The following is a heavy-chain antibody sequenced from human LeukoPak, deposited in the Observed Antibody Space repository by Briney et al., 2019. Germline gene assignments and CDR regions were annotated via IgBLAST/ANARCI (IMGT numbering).Heavy chain of an antibody. CDR3: ARGVTMVRGVPNRDAFDI. D-gene: IGHD3-10*01. CDR1: GFTFDDYA. V-gene: IGHV3-9*01. J-gene: IGHJ3*02. CDR2: ISWNSGSI. Sequence: PGGSLRLSCAASGFTFDDYAMHWVRQAPGKGLEWVSGISWNSGSIGYADSVKGRFTISRDNAKNSLYLQMNSLRAEDTAVYYCARGVTMVRGVPNRDAFDIWGQGTMVTVSS.